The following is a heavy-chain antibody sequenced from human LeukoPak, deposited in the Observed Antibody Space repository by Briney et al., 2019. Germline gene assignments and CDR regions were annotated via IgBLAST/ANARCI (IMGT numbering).Heavy chain of an antibody. V-gene: IGHV4-4*07. J-gene: IGHJ4*02. CDR3: AREGSMTARPFVSIDY. Sequence: SETLSLTCTVSGGSISTYYWSWIRQPAGKGLEWIGRIHTSGNTDYNPSLKSRVTKAVDTSKNQFSLKLSSVTAADTAVYYCAREGSMTARPFVSIDYWGQGTLVTISS. D-gene: IGHD6-6*01. CDR1: GGSISTYY. CDR2: IHTSGNT.